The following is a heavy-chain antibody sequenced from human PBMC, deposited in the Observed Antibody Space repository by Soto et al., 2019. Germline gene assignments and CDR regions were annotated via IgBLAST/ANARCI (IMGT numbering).Heavy chain of an antibody. V-gene: IGHV3-7*03. J-gene: IGHJ4*02. CDR1: GFTFSNYW. CDR2: IKQDGSEK. Sequence: GSLRLSCAASGFTFSNYWMNWVRQAPGKGLEWVANIKQDGSEKNYVDSVKGRFTISRDNAKNSLYLQMNSLSADDTAVFYCAKDGTDDSSGYFSFEYWGQGTLVTVSS. D-gene: IGHD3-22*01. CDR3: AKDGTDDSSGYFSFEY.